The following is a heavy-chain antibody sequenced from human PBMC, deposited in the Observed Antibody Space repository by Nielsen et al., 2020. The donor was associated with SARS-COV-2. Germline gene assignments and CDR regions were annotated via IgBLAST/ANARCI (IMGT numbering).Heavy chain of an antibody. CDR3: AREDCSSTSCYGSDY. CDR1: GYTFTSYY. J-gene: IGHJ4*02. CDR2: INPSGGST. Sequence: ASVKVSCKASGYTFTSYYMHWVRQAPGQGLEWMGIINPSGGSTSYAQKFQGRVTMTRDTSTSTVYMELSSLRSEDTAVYYCAREDCSSTSCYGSDYWGQGTLVTVSS. D-gene: IGHD2-2*01. V-gene: IGHV1-46*01.